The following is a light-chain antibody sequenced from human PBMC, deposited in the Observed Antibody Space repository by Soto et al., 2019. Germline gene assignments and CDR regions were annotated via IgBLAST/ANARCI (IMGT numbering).Light chain of an antibody. CDR2: GAS. J-gene: IGKJ4*01. V-gene: IGKV3-15*01. CDR3: QQYHTWPIT. CDR1: QSVSSN. Sequence: EIVMTQSPATLSVSPGERATLSCRASQSVSSNVAWYQQIPGQTPRLLIYGASTRATTIPVRFSGSGSGTEFTLTISSLQSEDCAIYYCQQYHTWPITFGGGTKVDIK.